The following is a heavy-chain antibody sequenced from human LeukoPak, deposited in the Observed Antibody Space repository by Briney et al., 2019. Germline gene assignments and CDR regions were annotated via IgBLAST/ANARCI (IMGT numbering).Heavy chain of an antibody. CDR1: ELTSSTSW. CDR3: TRDRGAYNLYDY. CDR2: IRSKAYGETA. Sequence: GGSLRLSCAASELTSSTSWMSWVRQAPGKGLEWVGFIRSKAYGETADYAASVKGRFTISRDDSKAIAYLQMNSLKTEDTAVYHCTRDRGAYNLYDYWGQGTLVTVSS. V-gene: IGHV3-49*04. J-gene: IGHJ4*02. D-gene: IGHD1-1*01.